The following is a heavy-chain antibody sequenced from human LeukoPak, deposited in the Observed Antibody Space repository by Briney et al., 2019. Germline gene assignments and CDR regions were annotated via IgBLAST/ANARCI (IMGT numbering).Heavy chain of an antibody. V-gene: IGHV1-18*04. Sequence: ASVKVSCKTSGYSFADYGISWVRQAPGQGLEWMGWISPYSDNINYAQKFQGRVSMTTETSTSTVYMELRSLRPDDTAVYYCARDGQTTLPTPLHNWFDPWGQGTLVTVSS. CDR2: ISPYSDNI. J-gene: IGHJ5*02. D-gene: IGHD1-1*01. CDR1: GYSFADYG. CDR3: ARDGQTTLPTPLHNWFDP.